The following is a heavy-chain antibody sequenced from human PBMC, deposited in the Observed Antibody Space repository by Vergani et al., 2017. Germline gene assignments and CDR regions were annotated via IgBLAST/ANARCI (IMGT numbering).Heavy chain of an antibody. CDR2: IYTSGST. CDR3: ASALLIHQSWWFDA. D-gene: IGHD2-15*01. V-gene: IGHV4-4*07. CDR1: GGSISSYH. Sequence: QVQLQESGPGLVKPSETLSLTCTVSGGSISSYHWSWIRQPAGKGLEWIGRIYTSGSTNYNPSLKSRVTISVDTSKNQFSLKRSSVTAADTAVYYCASALLIHQSWWFDAWGQGTLVTVSS. J-gene: IGHJ5*02.